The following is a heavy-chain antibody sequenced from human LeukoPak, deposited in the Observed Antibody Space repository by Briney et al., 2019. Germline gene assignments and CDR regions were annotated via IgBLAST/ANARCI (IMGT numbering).Heavy chain of an antibody. V-gene: IGHV1-24*01. CDR3: ATETRYDFWSGPYGMDV. D-gene: IGHD3-3*01. Sequence: GASVKVSCKVSGYTLTELSMHWVRQAPGKGLEWMGGFYPEDGETIYAQTFQGRVTMTEDTSTDTAYMELRSLRSEDTAVYYCATETRYDFWSGPYGMDVWGQGTTVTVSS. J-gene: IGHJ6*02. CDR2: FYPEDGET. CDR1: GYTLTELS.